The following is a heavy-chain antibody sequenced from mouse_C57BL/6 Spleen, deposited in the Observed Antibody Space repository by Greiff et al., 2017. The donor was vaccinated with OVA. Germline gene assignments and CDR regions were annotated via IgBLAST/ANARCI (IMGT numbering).Heavy chain of an antibody. V-gene: IGHV1-18*01. CDR3: ARRYGSREDYFDY. Sequence: VQLQQSGPELVKPGASVKIPCKASGYTFTDYNMDWVKQSPGKSLEWIGDINPNNGGTIYNQKFKGKATFTVDKSSSTAYMELRSLTSEDTAVYYCARRYGSREDYFDYWGQGTTLTVSS. CDR2: INPNNGGT. J-gene: IGHJ2*01. CDR1: GYTFTDYN. D-gene: IGHD1-1*01.